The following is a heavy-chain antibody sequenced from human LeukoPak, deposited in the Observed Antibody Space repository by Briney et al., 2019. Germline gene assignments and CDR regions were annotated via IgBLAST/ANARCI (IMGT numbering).Heavy chain of an antibody. CDR2: MFYGETT. Sequence: RPSETLSLTCIVSGDSIRSSGYYWGLIRQPPGKGLEWIGSMFYGETTSYSPSLQSRVTISLDTSKNQFSLRLNSVTAADTAVYYCARLERSRMDGAQYWGQGTLVTVSS. D-gene: IGHD4/OR15-4a*01. J-gene: IGHJ4*02. CDR1: GDSIRSSGYY. V-gene: IGHV4-39*01. CDR3: ARLERSRMDGAQY.